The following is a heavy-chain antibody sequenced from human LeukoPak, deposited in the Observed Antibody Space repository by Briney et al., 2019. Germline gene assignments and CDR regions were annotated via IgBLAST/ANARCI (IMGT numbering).Heavy chain of an antibody. D-gene: IGHD5-18*01. CDR2: ISSTSSAI. CDR3: ARVGTAMVTIVAPYYMDV. V-gene: IGHV3-48*01. Sequence: GGSLRLSCAASGFTFSSYNMNWVRQAPGKGLEWVSCISSTSSAIYYADSVKGRFTIPRDNAKNSLYLQMNSLRAEDTAVYFCARVGTAMVTIVAPYYMDVWGKGTTVTVSS. J-gene: IGHJ6*03. CDR1: GFTFSSYN.